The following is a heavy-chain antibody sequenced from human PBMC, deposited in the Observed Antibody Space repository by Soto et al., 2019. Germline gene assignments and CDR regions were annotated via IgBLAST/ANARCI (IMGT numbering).Heavy chain of an antibody. D-gene: IGHD5-18*01. V-gene: IGHV4-31*03. CDR3: AALRGYSYGLVFSSFDY. J-gene: IGHJ4*02. CDR2: IYYSGST. Sequence: PSETLSLTCTVSGGSISSGGYYWSWIRQHPGKGLEWIGYIYYSGSTYYNPSLKSRVTISVDTSKNQFSLKLSSVTAADTAVYYCAALRGYSYGLVFSSFDYWRQGTLVTVSS. CDR1: GGSISSGGYY.